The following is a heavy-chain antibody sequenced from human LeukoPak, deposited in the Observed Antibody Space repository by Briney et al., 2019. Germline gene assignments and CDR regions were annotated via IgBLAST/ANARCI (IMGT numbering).Heavy chain of an antibody. V-gene: IGHV3-43*02. D-gene: IGHD6-13*01. CDR3: ANLAAAGTGGGAFDI. J-gene: IGHJ3*02. Sequence: GGSLRLSCAASGFTFDDYAMHWVRQAPGKGLEWVSLISGDGGSTYYADSVKGRFTISRDNSKNSLYLQMNSLRTEDTALYYCANLAAAGTGGGAFDIWGQGTMVTVSS. CDR2: ISGDGGST. CDR1: GFTFDDYA.